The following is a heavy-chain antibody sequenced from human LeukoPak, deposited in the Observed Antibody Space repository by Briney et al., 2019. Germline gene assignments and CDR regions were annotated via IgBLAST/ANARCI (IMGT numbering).Heavy chain of an antibody. Sequence: GGSLRLSCAASGFILSSYNMNWVRQAPGKGLEWVSSISSSSSYIYYGDSVKGRFSISRDNAKNSLYLQMNSLTAEDTAMYYCARDGYSSSSFDFWGQGTLVTVSS. J-gene: IGHJ4*02. CDR2: ISSSSSYI. CDR1: GFILSSYN. V-gene: IGHV3-21*01. D-gene: IGHD6-6*01. CDR3: ARDGYSSSSFDF.